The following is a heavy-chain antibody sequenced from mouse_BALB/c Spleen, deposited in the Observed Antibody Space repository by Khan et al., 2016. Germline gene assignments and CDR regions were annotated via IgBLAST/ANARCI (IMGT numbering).Heavy chain of an antibody. J-gene: IGHJ2*01. V-gene: IGHV14-3*02. CDR2: IYPATGNI. CDR1: GFNIKDTY. CDR3: ARINA. Sequence: VQLKQSGAELVKPGASVKFSCTASGFNIKDTYMHWVKQRPEQGLEWLGRIYPATGNIKYDQKIHGSATITADTSSNEAYLQFSILTAEDTAVYYGARINAWGQGTTLTVSS.